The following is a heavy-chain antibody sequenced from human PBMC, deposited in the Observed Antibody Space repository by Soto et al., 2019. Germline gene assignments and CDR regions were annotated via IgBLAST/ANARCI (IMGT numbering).Heavy chain of an antibody. CDR1: GFTFSSYA. Sequence: QVQLVESGGGVVQPGRSLRLSCAASGFTFSSYAMHWVRQAPGKGLEWVAVISYDGSNKYYADSVKGRFTISRDNSKNTLYLQMNSLRAEDTAVYYCAEGKYSYGSAFDYWGQGTLVTVSS. CDR3: AEGKYSYGSAFDY. V-gene: IGHV3-30-3*01. J-gene: IGHJ4*02. CDR2: ISYDGSNK. D-gene: IGHD5-18*01.